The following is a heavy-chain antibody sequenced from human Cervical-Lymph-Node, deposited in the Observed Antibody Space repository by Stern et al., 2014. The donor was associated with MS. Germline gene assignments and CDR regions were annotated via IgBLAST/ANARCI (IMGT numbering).Heavy chain of an antibody. CDR3: ARMVGATGYYYDVDV. CDR1: GFSLSSDGMC. D-gene: IGHD1-26*01. CDR2: IDWADDT. V-gene: IGHV2-70*01. Sequence: ESGPAVVKPTPTLTLTCTFSGFSLSSDGMCVTWIRQPPGKDLEWLAIIDWADDTYFNTSLKTRLTISKGTSKNQVVLTMTNVDPMDTATYYCARMVGATGYYYDVDVWGQGTTVTVSS. J-gene: IGHJ6*02.